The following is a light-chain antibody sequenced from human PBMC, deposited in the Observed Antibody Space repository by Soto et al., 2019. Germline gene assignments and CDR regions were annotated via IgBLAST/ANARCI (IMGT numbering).Light chain of an antibody. CDR1: QRVSSN. CDR3: QQYNNWRQT. Sequence: IVMTQSPATLSVSPGERATLSSRASQRVSSNVAWYQQKPGQAPRLLLYGASARATGVPARFSGSGSGTQFTLTISSLQSEDFAVYYCQQYNNWRQTFGQGTKVDI. V-gene: IGKV3-15*01. CDR2: GAS. J-gene: IGKJ1*01.